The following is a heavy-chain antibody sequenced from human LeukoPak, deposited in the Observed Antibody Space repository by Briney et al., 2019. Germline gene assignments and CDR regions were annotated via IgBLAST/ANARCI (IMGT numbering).Heavy chain of an antibody. D-gene: IGHD5-24*01. CDR3: ARDSVPRGDGYNFDF. CDR1: GGSISSSSYY. Sequence: SETLSLTCTVSGGSISSSSYYWGWIRQPPGKGLEWIGSIYYSGSTYYNPSLKSRVTISLHTSKNQFSLKLSSLTAADTAVYYCARDSVPRGDGYNFDFWGQGTLVTVSS. CDR2: IYYSGST. J-gene: IGHJ5*01. V-gene: IGHV4-39*07.